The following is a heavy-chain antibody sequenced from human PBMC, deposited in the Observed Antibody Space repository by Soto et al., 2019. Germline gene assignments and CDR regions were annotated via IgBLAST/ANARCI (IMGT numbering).Heavy chain of an antibody. CDR2: ISSSSSYI. J-gene: IGHJ4*02. CDR3: ASNWSGYYPFDY. CDR1: GSIFSSYS. V-gene: IGHV3-21*01. Sequence: GGSLRLSCAASGSIFSSYSMNWVRQAPGKGLEWVSSISSSSSYIYYADSVKGRFTISRDNAKNSLYLQMNSLRAEDTAVYYCASNWSGYYPFDYWGQGGLFTVSS. D-gene: IGHD3-3*01.